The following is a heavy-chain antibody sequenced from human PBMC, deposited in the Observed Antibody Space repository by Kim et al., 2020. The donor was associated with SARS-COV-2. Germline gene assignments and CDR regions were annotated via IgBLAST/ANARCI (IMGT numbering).Heavy chain of an antibody. Sequence: ASVKVSCKASGYTFTSYAMNWVRQAPGQGLEWMGWINTNTGNPTYAQGFTGRFVFSLDTSVSTAYLQISSLKAEDTAVYYCASQTPLKHPDYSNRFGFDPWGQGTLVTVSS. J-gene: IGHJ5*02. CDR2: INTNTGNP. V-gene: IGHV7-4-1*02. CDR3: ASQTPLKHPDYSNRFGFDP. CDR1: GYTFTSYA. D-gene: IGHD4-4*01.